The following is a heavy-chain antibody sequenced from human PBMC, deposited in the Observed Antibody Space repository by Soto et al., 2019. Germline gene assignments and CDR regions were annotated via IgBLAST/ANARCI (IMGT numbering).Heavy chain of an antibody. V-gene: IGHV1-69*01. CDR1: GDTLSTYA. J-gene: IGHJ6*02. D-gene: IGHD3-10*01. Sequence: QVQLVQSGAEVKKPGSSVKVSCKASGDTLSTYAISWVRQAPGQGLQWMGGIIPVIGTPNYAQKFQGRVTITADESTSTAYMGLSSLRSEDTAVYYCARGPIVRGVALYGMDVWGQGTTVTVAS. CDR3: ARGPIVRGVALYGMDV. CDR2: IIPVIGTP.